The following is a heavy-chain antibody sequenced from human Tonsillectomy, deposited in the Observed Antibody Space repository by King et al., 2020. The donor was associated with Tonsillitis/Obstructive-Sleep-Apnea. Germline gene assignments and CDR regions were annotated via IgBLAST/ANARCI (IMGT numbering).Heavy chain of an antibody. CDR3: AKDKRAEDSNSIYYYMDV. CDR1: GFTFYDYT. CDR2: ISWDGGST. D-gene: IGHD4-11*01. Sequence: VQLVESGGVVVQPGGSLRLSCAASGFTFYDYTMHWVRQAPGKGLEWVSLISWDGGSTYYADSVKGRFTISRDNNKNSLYLQMNSLRTEDTALYYCAKDKRAEDSNSIYYYMDVWGKGTTVTVSS. V-gene: IGHV3-43*01. J-gene: IGHJ6*03.